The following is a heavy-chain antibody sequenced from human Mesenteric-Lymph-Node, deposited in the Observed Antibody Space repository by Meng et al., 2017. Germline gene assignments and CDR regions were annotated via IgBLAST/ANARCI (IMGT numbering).Heavy chain of an antibody. V-gene: IGHV3-7*01. CDR1: GFTFTSYW. D-gene: IGHD3-22*01. CDR2: IKQDGTET. CDR3: ARVISRYDSTGYYYY. J-gene: IGHJ4*02. Sequence: GGSLRLSCAASGFTFTSYWMSWVRQAPGKGLEWVANIKQDGTETYYVDSVKGRFTVSRDNTKNSLFLHMSSLTAEDTAVYYCARVISRYDSTGYYYYWGQGALVTVSS.